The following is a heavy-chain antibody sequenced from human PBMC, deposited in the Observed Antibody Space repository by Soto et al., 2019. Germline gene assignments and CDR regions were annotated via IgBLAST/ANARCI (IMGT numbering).Heavy chain of an antibody. J-gene: IGHJ4*02. CDR2: ISGSGGST. Sequence: GESLKISCAASGFTFSSYAMSWVRQAPGKGLEWVSAISGSGGSTYYADSVKGRFTISRDNSKNTLYLQMNSLRAEDTAVYYCAKGQYQLLVFDYWGQGTLVTVSS. CDR3: AKGQYQLLVFDY. CDR1: GFTFSSYA. V-gene: IGHV3-23*01. D-gene: IGHD2-2*01.